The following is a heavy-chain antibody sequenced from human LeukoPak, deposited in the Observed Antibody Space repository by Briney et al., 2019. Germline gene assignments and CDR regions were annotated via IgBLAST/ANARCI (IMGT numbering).Heavy chain of an antibody. CDR3: ASKGISYYDILTGHYFDY. CDR2: IIPIFGTA. CDR1: GGTFSSYA. D-gene: IGHD3-9*01. J-gene: IGHJ4*02. V-gene: IGHV1-69*13. Sequence: SVKVSCKASGGTFSSYAISWVRQAPGQGLEWMGGIIPIFGTANYAQKFQGRVTITADESTCTAYMELSSLRSEDTAVYYCASKGISYYDILTGHYFDYWGQGTLVTVSS.